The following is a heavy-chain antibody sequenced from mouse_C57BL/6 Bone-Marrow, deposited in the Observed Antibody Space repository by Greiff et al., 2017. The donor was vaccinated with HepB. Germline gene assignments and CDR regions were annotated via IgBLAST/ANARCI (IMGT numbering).Heavy chain of an antibody. CDR1: GYSFTGYY. CDR3: ALYYGGY. D-gene: IGHD1-1*01. CDR2: INPSTGGT. V-gene: IGHV1-42*01. Sequence: EVQLQQSGPELVKPGASVKISCKASGYSFTGYYMNWVKQSPEKSLEWIGEINPSTGGTTYNQKFKAKATLTVDKSSSTAYMQLKSLTSEDSAVYYCALYYGGYWGQGTTLTVSS. J-gene: IGHJ2*01.